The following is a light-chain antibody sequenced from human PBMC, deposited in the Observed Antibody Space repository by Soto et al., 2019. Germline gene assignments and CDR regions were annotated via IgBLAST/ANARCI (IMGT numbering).Light chain of an antibody. CDR1: QTISSW. J-gene: IGKJ1*01. V-gene: IGKV1-5*01. Sequence: DIQMTQSPSTLSASVGDRVTITCRASQTISSWLAWYQQKPGKAPKLLIYDASSLESGVPSRFSGSGSGTEFTLTSSSLQPDYFATYYCQQYNSYPLTFGQGTKVDIK. CDR3: QQYNSYPLT. CDR2: DAS.